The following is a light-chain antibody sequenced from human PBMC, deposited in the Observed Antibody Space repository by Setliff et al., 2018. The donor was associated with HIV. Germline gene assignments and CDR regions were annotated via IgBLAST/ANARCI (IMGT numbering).Light chain of an antibody. Sequence: SALPQPASVSGSPGQSITISCTGTSSDVGGYNYISWYQQHPGKAPKLMIYEVSHRPSGVSNRFSASKSGNTASLTISWLQAEDEADYYCSSYTSSNTLLFGGGTKVTVL. J-gene: IGLJ2*01. CDR3: SSYTSSNTLL. CDR2: EVS. V-gene: IGLV2-14*01. CDR1: SSDVGGYNY.